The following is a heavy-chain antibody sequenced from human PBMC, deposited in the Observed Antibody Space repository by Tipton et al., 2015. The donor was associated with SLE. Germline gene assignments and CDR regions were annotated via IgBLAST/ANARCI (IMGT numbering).Heavy chain of an antibody. D-gene: IGHD1-1*01. V-gene: IGHV3-9*01. CDR1: GFTFDDYA. CDR2: ISWNSGSI. CDR3: AKGPRTTGTNYFES. Sequence: RSLRLSCAASGFTFDDYAMHWVRQAPGKGLEWVSGISWNSGSIGYADSVKGRFTISRDNAKNSLYLQMNSLRAEDTALYYCAKGPRTTGTNYFESWGQGILVTVSS. J-gene: IGHJ4*02.